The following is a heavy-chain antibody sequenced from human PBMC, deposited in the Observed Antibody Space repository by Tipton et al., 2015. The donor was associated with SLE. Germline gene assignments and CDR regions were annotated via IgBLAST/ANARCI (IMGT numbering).Heavy chain of an antibody. CDR3: ARDRGVAVPHFDY. CDR2: IYYSGST. CDR1: GGSISSSSYY. D-gene: IGHD2-15*01. J-gene: IGHJ4*02. V-gene: IGHV4-39*02. Sequence: TLSLTCTVSGGSISSSSYYWGWIRQPPGKGLEWIGSIYYSGSTYYNPSLKSRVTISVDTSKNQFSLKLSSVTAADTAVYYCARDRGVAVPHFDYWGQGTLVTVSS.